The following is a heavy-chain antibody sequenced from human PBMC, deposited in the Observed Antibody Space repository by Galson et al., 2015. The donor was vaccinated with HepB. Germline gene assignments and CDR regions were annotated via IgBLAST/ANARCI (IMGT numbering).Heavy chain of an antibody. V-gene: IGHV3-9*01. D-gene: IGHD1-26*01. Sequence: SLRLSCAASGFTFGGYAMHWVRQAPGKGLEWVSVIRWDRSNKCYADSVKGRFTISRDNSKNSLYLQMNSLRAEDTAVYYSAKDDRSRSDSYALDIWGQGTMVTVSS. J-gene: IGHJ3*02. CDR1: GFTFGGYA. CDR3: AKDDRSRSDSYALDI. CDR2: IRWDRSNK.